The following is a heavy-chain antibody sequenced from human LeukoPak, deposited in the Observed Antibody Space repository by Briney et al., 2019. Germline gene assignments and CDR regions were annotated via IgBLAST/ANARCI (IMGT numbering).Heavy chain of an antibody. V-gene: IGHV4-61*02. CDR2: IYTSGST. CDR3: AIMPVYSGSYSNT. D-gene: IGHD1-26*01. Sequence: NPSETLSLTCTVTGGSISSGSYYWSWIRQPAGKGLEWIGRIYTSGSTNYNPSLKSRVTISVDTSKNQFSLKLSSVTAADTAVYYCAIMPVYSGSYSNTWGQGTLVTVSS. CDR1: GGSISSGSYY. J-gene: IGHJ5*02.